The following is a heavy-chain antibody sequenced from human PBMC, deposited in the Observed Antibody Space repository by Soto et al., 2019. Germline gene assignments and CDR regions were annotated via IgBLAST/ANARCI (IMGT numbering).Heavy chain of an antibody. D-gene: IGHD1-1*01. V-gene: IGHV1-18*01. CDR2: ISAHNGNT. Sequence: QVHLVQSGAEVKKPGASVKVFCKGSGYAFTTYGITWVRQAPGQGLEWMGWISAHNGNTNYAQKLQGRVTVTRDTSMSTAYMELRSLRSDDTAVYYCARGRYGDYWGQGALVTVSS. CDR3: ARGRYGDY. CDR1: GYAFTTYG. J-gene: IGHJ4*02.